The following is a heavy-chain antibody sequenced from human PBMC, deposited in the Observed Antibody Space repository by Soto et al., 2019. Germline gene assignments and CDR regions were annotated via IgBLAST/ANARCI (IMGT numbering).Heavy chain of an antibody. CDR1: GFTFSSYS. CDR3: ARDPDLTATFRD. CDR2: ISSSSSYI. Sequence: PGGSLRLSSAASGFTFSSYSMNWVRQAPGKGLEWVSSISSSSSYIYYADSVKGRFTISRDNAKNSLYLQMNSLRAEDTAVYYCARDPDLTATFRDWGQGTLVTVSS. J-gene: IGHJ4*02. D-gene: IGHD5-18*01. V-gene: IGHV3-21*01.